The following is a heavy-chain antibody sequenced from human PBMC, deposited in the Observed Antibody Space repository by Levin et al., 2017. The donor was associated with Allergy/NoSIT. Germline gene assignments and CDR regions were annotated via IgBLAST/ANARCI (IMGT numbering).Heavy chain of an antibody. J-gene: IGHJ5*02. V-gene: IGHV4-59*01. Sequence: SQTLSLTCIVSGGSIRSYYWIWIRQSPGKGLEWIGYINDRGTTTYNSSLKSRLTISVDTSKNQVSLRLTSVTGAETAVYYCARGASPGIVGWFDPCGQGTLVTVSS. CDR3: ARGASPGIVGWFDP. CDR2: INDRGTT. CDR1: GGSIRSYY. D-gene: IGHD2-15*01.